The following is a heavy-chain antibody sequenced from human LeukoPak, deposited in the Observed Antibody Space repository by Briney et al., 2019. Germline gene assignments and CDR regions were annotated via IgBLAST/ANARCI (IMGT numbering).Heavy chain of an antibody. J-gene: IGHJ4*02. V-gene: IGHV3-23*01. CDR1: GFTFSSYA. D-gene: IGHD2-21*02. CDR2: ITGGGGRT. CDR3: AKGRLVVTALDY. Sequence: GGSLRLSCAPSGFTFSSYAMSWVRQAPGEGLEWVSTITGGGGRTYYADSVKGRFTISRDNSKNTLYLQMNSLRAEDTAVYYCAKGRLVVTALDYWGQGTLVTVSS.